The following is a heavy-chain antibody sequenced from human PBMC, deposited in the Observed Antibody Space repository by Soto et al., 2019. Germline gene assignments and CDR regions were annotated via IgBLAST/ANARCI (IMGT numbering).Heavy chain of an antibody. CDR2: IYYSGST. CDR3: ARASRLRYFDW. CDR1: GGSISRYY. V-gene: IGHV4-59*01. J-gene: IGHJ4*02. D-gene: IGHD3-9*01. Sequence: PSETLSLTCTASGGSISRYYWSWIRQPPGKGLEWIGYIYYSGSTSYNPSLKSRVTISVDTSKNQFSLKLSSVTAADTAVYYCARASRLRYFDWWGQGTLVTVSS.